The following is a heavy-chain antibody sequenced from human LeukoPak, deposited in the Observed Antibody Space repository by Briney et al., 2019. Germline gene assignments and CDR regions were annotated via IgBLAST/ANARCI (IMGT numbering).Heavy chain of an antibody. CDR2: ISYSGST. V-gene: IGHV4-31*03. J-gene: IGHJ4*02. CDR3: VRDSGSYYFDY. Sequence: PSETLSLTCTVSNGSISSGGYFWSWIRQHPGKGLEWIGYISYSGSTYYNPSLKSRVTISVDTSKNQFSLKLSSVTAADTAVYYCVRDSGSYYFDYWGQGTLVTVSS. CDR1: NGSISSGGYF. D-gene: IGHD1-26*01.